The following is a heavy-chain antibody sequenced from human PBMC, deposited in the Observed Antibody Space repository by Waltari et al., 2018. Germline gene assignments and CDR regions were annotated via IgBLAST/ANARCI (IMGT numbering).Heavy chain of an antibody. CDR2: IYTSGST. D-gene: IGHD3-22*01. V-gene: IGHV4-61*02. Sequence: QVQLQESGPGLVKTSQTLSLTCTVSGGSISSGSYYWSWIRQPAGKGLEWIGRIYTSGSTNYNPSLKSRVTISVDTSKNQFSLKLSSVTAADTAVYYCAREYYDSSGYSAFDIWGQGTMVTVSS. J-gene: IGHJ3*02. CDR3: AREYYDSSGYSAFDI. CDR1: GGSISSGSYY.